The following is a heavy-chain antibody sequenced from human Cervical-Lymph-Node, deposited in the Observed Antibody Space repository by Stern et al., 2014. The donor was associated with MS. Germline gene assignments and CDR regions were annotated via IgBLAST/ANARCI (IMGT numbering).Heavy chain of an antibody. CDR3: ARGLLGSENAFDI. Sequence: QVPLEESGAEVKKPAASVKVSCKASGYTFTSYGISWGRQPPGQGLEWMGWISPYNGNTNYAQKLQGRVPMTTDTSKSTAYMELRSLRSDDTAVYYCARGLLGSENAFDIWGQGTMVTVSS. V-gene: IGHV1-18*01. J-gene: IGHJ3*02. CDR2: ISPYNGNT. D-gene: IGHD2-15*01. CDR1: GYTFTSYG.